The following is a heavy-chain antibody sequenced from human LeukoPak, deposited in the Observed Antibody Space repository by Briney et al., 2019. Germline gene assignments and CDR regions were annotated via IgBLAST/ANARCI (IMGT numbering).Heavy chain of an antibody. CDR2: IYSSENT. D-gene: IGHD6-19*01. CDR1: GGSVSSYY. Sequence: SETLSLTCTVSGGSVSSYYWSWIRQPPGKGLEWIGYIYSSENTKYNSSLESRVTMSEDTSKNQVFLKLSSVTAADTAVYYRARFHSGPSGWYVLWYFDLWGRGTLVTVSS. V-gene: IGHV4-4*09. CDR3: ARFHSGPSGWYVLWYFDL. J-gene: IGHJ2*01.